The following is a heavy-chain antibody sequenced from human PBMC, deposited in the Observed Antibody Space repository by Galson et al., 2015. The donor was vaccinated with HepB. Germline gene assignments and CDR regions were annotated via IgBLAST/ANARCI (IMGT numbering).Heavy chain of an antibody. CDR2: IYSGGVT. CDR3: ARDEYSLIPWNYYGMDV. D-gene: IGHD4-11*01. Sequence: SLRLSCAASGFTVSSYYMNWVRQAPGKGLEWVSIIYSGGVTYYADSVKDRFTISRDHSKNTLYLQMNSLRTEDTAVYYCARDEYSLIPWNYYGMDVWGQGTTVTVSS. J-gene: IGHJ6*02. CDR1: GFTVSSYY. V-gene: IGHV3-66*02.